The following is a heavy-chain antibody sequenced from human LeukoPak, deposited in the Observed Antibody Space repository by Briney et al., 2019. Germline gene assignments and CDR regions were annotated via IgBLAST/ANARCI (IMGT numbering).Heavy chain of an antibody. CDR3: ARRSSYDILTGYRY. V-gene: IGHV4-34*01. J-gene: IGHJ4*02. D-gene: IGHD3-9*01. CDR1: GGSFSGYY. Sequence: SETLSLTCAVYGGSFSGYYWSWIRQPPGKGLEWIGEINHSGSTNYNPSLKSRVTISVDTSKNQFSLKLSSVTAADTAVYYCARRSSYDILTGYRYWGQGTLVTVSS. CDR2: INHSGST.